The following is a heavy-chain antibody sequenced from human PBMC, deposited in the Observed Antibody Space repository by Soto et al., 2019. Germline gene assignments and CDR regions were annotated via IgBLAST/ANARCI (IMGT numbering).Heavy chain of an antibody. CDR2: IWYDGSNK. CDR1: GLPFSSYG. V-gene: IGHV3-33*01. J-gene: IGHJ4*02. D-gene: IGHD6-19*01. Sequence: PGGSLRLSCAASGLPFSSYGMHWVRKAPGKGLEWVAVIWYDGSNKYYADSVKGRFTISRDNSKNTLYLQMNSLRAEDTAVYYCARASDSSGWSFDYWGQGTLVTLSS. CDR3: ARASDSSGWSFDY.